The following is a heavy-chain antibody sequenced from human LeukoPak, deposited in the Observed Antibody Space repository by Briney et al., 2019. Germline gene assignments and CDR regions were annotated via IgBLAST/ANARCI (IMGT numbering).Heavy chain of an antibody. D-gene: IGHD2-2*01. CDR1: GGSISSGDYY. CDR2: IYYSGST. V-gene: IGHV4-30-4*08. CDR3: AGYCSSTSCYPLYYFDY. Sequence: PSETLSLTWAVSGGSISSGDYYWSWIRQPPGKGLEWIGYIYYSGSTYYNPSLKSRVTISVDTSKNQFSLKLSSVTAADTAVYYCAGYCSSTSCYPLYYFDYWGQGTLVTVSS. J-gene: IGHJ4*02.